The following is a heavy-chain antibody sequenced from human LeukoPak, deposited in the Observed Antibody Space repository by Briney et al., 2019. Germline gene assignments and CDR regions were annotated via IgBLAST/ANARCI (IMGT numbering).Heavy chain of an antibody. CDR2: IYHSGST. J-gene: IGHJ4*02. CDR3: ARGGGYASPIGY. Sequence: SETLSLTCTLSGGSISTYYWSWIRQPPGKGPEWIGYIYHSGSTNYNPSLKSRVTISVDTSKNQFSLKLSSVTAADTAVYYCARGGGYASPIGYWGQGALVTVSS. V-gene: IGHV4-59*01. D-gene: IGHD5-12*01. CDR1: GGSISTYY.